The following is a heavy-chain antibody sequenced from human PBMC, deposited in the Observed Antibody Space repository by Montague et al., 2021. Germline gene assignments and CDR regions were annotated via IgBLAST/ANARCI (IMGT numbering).Heavy chain of an antibody. V-gene: IGHV4-59*08. CDR3: ASRYDSSGYYVF. D-gene: IGHD3-22*01. CDR2: IYYTGST. CDR1: GGSISSYY. Sequence: SETLSLTCTVSGGSISSYYWSWIRQPPGKGLEWIGYIYYTGSTNYNPSLRSRVTISVDTSKKQFSLKLNSVTAADTAVYYCASRYDSSGYYVFWGQGTLVTVSS. J-gene: IGHJ4*02.